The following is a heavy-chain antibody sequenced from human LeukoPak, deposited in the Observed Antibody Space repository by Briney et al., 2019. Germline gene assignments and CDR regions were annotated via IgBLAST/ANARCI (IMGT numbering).Heavy chain of an antibody. J-gene: IGHJ4*02. CDR1: GGTFSSYA. Sequence: SVKVSCKASGGTFSSYAISWVRQAPGQGLEWMGRIIPIFGTANYAQKFQGRVTITTDESTSTAYMELSSLRSEDTAVYYCASGAPEYYFDYWGQRTLVTVSS. CDR3: ASGAPEYYFDY. V-gene: IGHV1-69*05. D-gene: IGHD1-26*01. CDR2: IIPIFGTA.